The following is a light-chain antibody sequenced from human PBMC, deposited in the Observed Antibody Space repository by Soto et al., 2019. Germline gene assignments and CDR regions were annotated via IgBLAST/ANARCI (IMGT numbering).Light chain of an antibody. CDR2: GNS. V-gene: IGLV1-40*01. CDR1: SSNIGAGYD. J-gene: IGLJ1*01. CDR3: QSYESSLSGYV. Sequence: LTQPPSVSGAPGQRVTISCTGSSSNIGAGYDVHWYQQLPGTAPKLLIYGNSNRPSGVPDRFSGSKSGTSASLAITGLQAEDEADYYCQSYESSLSGYVFGTGTKVTVL.